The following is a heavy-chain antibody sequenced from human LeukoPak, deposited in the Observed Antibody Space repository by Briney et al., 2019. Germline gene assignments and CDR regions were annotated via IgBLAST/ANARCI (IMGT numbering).Heavy chain of an antibody. D-gene: IGHD2-15*01. CDR1: GFNFDVYG. CDR3: ARDGSGSGDF. J-gene: IGHJ4*02. V-gene: IGHV3-21*01. Sequence: GGSLRLSCAVSGFNFDVYGVNWVRQAPGEGLEWVSSISSSSTNIYYADSVKGRFAVSRDNAKKSLYLLMHDLRAEDTAVYYCARDGSGSGDFWGQGTLVTVSS. CDR2: ISSSSTNI.